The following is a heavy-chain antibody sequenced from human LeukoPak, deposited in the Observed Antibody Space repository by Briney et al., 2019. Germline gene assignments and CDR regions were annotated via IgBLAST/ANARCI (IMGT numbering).Heavy chain of an antibody. Sequence: GGSLRLSCSVSGFTFMNYAMNWVRQAPGKGLDWVSAISQVGDYIYYAESVKGRFTISRGNSKNKVYLQMNGLRAEDTGVYYCVKVKEVRRAPYDYWGQGTPVTVSS. V-gene: IGHV3-23*01. J-gene: IGHJ4*02. CDR3: VKVKEVRRAPYDY. CDR2: ISQVGDYI. CDR1: GFTFMNYA.